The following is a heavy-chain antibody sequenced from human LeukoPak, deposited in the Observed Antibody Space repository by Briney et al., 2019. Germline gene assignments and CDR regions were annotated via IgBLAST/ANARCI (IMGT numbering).Heavy chain of an antibody. D-gene: IGHD7-27*01. J-gene: IGHJ4*02. CDR1: GYSISSGYY. CDR2: IYHSGST. Sequence: SSETLSLTCTVSGYSISSGYYWGWIRQPPGEGLEWIGSIYHSGSTDYNLSLKSRVTISVDMSKNQFSLRLSSVTAADTAVYYCARDIGETGELDYWGQGTLVTVSS. CDR3: ARDIGETGELDY. V-gene: IGHV4-38-2*02.